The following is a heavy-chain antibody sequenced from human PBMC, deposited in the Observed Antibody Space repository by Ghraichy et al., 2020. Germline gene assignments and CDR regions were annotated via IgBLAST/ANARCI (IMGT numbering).Heavy chain of an antibody. CDR2: IYYSGST. CDR1: GGSISSYY. Sequence: SETLTLTCTVSGGSISSYYWSWIRQPPGKGLEWIGYIYYSGSTNYNPSLKSRVTISVDTSKNQFSLKLSSVTAADTAVYYCARIGNRYCTNGVCYYGGNSADYYYYYYMDVWGKGTTVTVSS. V-gene: IGHV4-59*01. J-gene: IGHJ6*03. CDR3: ARIGNRYCTNGVCYYGGNSADYYYYYYMDV. D-gene: IGHD2-8*01.